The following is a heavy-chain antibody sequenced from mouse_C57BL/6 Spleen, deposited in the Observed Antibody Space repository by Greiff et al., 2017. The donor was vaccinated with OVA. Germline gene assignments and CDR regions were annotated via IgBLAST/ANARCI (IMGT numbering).Heavy chain of an antibody. Sequence: VKLQQPGAELVKPGASVKMSCKASGYTFTSYWITWVKQRPGQGLEWIGDIYPGSGSTNYNEKFKSKATLTVDTSSSTAYMQLSSLTSEDSAVYYCASYYGNFNWYFDVWGTGTTVTVSS. CDR1: GYTFTSYW. CDR2: IYPGSGST. D-gene: IGHD2-1*01. J-gene: IGHJ1*03. V-gene: IGHV1-55*01. CDR3: ASYYGNFNWYFDV.